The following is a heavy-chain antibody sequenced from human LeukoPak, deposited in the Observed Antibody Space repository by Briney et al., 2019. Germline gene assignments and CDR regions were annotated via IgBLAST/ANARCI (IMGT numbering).Heavy chain of an antibody. J-gene: IGHJ3*02. V-gene: IGHV3-74*01. Sequence: GGSLRLSCAASGFTFSKHWMHWVRQAPGKGLVWVSRITYDGSSRVYADSVKGRFTISRDNAKDTLYLQMNSLRAEDTAVYYCGREAYYYDSSRSHDAFDIWGRGIMVTVSS. CDR2: ITYDGSSR. CDR3: GREAYYYDSSRSHDAFDI. D-gene: IGHD3-22*01. CDR1: GFTFSKHW.